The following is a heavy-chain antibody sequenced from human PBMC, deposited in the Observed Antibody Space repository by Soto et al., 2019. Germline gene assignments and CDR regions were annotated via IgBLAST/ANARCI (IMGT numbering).Heavy chain of an antibody. D-gene: IGHD3-22*01. Sequence: GSLRLSCAASGFTFSSHSINWVRQAPGKGLEWISSISSSGDYIYYVDSGRGRFTISRDNAGNSLYLQMNSLRAEDTAVYYCARDSDSSGYYYYYGMDVWGQGTTVTVSS. CDR2: ISSSGDYI. V-gene: IGHV3-21*01. CDR3: ARDSDSSGYYYYYGMDV. CDR1: GFTFSSHS. J-gene: IGHJ6*02.